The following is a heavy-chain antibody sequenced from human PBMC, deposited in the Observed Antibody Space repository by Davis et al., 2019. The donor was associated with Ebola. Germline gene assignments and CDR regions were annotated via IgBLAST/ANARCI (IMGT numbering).Heavy chain of an antibody. V-gene: IGHV3-33*01. J-gene: IGHJ5*02. Sequence: PGGSLRLSCAASGFTFSHFGMHWVRQRPGKGVKWVGVIWYDGSNKYYADSVKGRFTISRDNSKNTLFLQMSSLKASDTAMYYCARQSHHFLSGPRTWFDPWGPGTLVTVSS. CDR1: GFTFSHFG. CDR3: ARQSHHFLSGPRTWFDP. CDR2: IWYDGSNK. D-gene: IGHD3-3*02.